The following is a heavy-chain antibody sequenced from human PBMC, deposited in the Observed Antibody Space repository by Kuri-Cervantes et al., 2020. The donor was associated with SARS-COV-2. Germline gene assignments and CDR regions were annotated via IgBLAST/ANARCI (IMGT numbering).Heavy chain of an antibody. J-gene: IGHJ4*02. CDR2: ISYDGKKK. CDR1: GFNFSRAD. Sequence: GGSLRLSCAVSGFNFSRADIHWVRQAPGKGLEWVAVISYDGKKKKCIGSGKGRLTISRDNSQNTVYLRMTNLRTEDTAMYYCATDHFGVHDFWGQGTLVTVSS. CDR3: ATDHFGVHDF. V-gene: IGHV3-30*03. D-gene: IGHD2-21*01.